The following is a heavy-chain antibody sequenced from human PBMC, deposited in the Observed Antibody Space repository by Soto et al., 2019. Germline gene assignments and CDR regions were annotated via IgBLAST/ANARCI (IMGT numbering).Heavy chain of an antibody. CDR1: GFTFSSYA. V-gene: IGHV3-30-3*01. CDR3: ARDLGITMIVVVMDY. CDR2: ISYDGSNK. J-gene: IGHJ4*02. Sequence: QVQLVESRGGVVQPGRSLRLSCAASGFTFSSYAMHWVRQAPGKGLEWVAVISYDGSNKYYADSVKGRFTISRDNSKNTLYLQMNSLRAEDTAVYYCARDLGITMIVVVMDYWGQGTLVTVSS. D-gene: IGHD3-22*01.